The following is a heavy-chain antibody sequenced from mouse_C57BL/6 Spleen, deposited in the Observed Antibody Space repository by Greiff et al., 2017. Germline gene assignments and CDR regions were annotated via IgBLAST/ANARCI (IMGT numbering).Heavy chain of an antibody. CDR2: IYPGDGDT. CDR1: GYAFSSYW. V-gene: IGHV1-80*01. CDR3: ARYGDYRAMDY. Sequence: VQLQQSGAELVKPGASVKFSCKASGYAFSSYWMNWVKQRPGQGLEWIGQIYPGDGDTNYNGKFKGKATLTADQSSSTAYMQLSSLTSEDSAVYFCARYGDYRAMDYWGQGTSVTVSS. D-gene: IGHD2-4*01. J-gene: IGHJ4*01.